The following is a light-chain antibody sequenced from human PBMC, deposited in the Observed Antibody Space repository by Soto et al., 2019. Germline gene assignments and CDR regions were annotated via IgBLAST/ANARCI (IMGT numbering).Light chain of an antibody. Sequence: DIVMTQSPDFLAVPLGERATINCRSSQSLLYSSNNKTYLAWYQHRPGQSPKMLIFWASARESGVPDRFSGSGSETDFTLTISRLQAEDAAVYYCQQYYIDVFTFGQGTRLEIK. V-gene: IGKV4-1*01. CDR3: QQYYIDVFT. CDR2: WAS. J-gene: IGKJ2*01. CDR1: QSLLYSSNNKTY.